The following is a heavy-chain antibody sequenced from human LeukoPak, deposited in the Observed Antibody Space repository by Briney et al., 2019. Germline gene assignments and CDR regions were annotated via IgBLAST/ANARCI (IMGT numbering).Heavy chain of an antibody. CDR3: ARHNGDYDSSGYDY. Sequence: SETLSLTCAVYGGSFSGYYWSWIRQPPGKGLEWIGYIYYSGSTNYNPSLKSRVTISVDTSKNQFSLKLSSVTAADTAVYYCARHNGDYDSSGYDYWGQGTLVTVSS. CDR2: IYYSGST. CDR1: GGSFSGYY. J-gene: IGHJ4*02. V-gene: IGHV4-59*08. D-gene: IGHD3-22*01.